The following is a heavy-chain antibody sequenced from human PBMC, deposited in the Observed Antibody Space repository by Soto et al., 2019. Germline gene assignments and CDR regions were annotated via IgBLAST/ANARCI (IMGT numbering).Heavy chain of an antibody. CDR3: ARGRGGMGFPAPNDYYYGMDV. V-gene: IGHV1-69*06. CDR1: GGTFSSYA. CDR2: IIPIFGTA. J-gene: IGHJ6*02. D-gene: IGHD2-2*01. Sequence: QVQLVQSGAEVKKPGSSVKVSCKASGGTFSSYAISWVRQAPGQGLEWMGGIIPIFGTANYAQKFQGRVTITADKPRSTAYMELGGLRSEDTAVYYCARGRGGMGFPAPNDYYYGMDVWGQGTTVTVSS.